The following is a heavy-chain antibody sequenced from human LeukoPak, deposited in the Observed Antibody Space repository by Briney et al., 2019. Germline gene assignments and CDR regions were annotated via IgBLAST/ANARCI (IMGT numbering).Heavy chain of an antibody. V-gene: IGHV3-21*01. CDR3: ARDNPTSNYYDSSGKYRGDY. D-gene: IGHD3-22*01. CDR1: GFTFSSYS. J-gene: IGHJ4*02. Sequence: GGSLRLSCAASGFTFSSYSMNWVRQAPGKGLEWVSSISSSSSYIYYADSVKGRFTISRDNAKNSLYLQMDSLRAEDTAVYYCARDNPTSNYYDSSGKYRGDYWGQGTLVTVSS. CDR2: ISSSSSYI.